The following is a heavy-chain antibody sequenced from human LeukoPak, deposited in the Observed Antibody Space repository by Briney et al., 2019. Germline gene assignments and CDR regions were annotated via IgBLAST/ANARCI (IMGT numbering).Heavy chain of an antibody. V-gene: IGHV4-4*07. CDR2: IYTSGST. D-gene: IGHD2-2*01. J-gene: IGHJ5*02. Sequence: SETLSLTCTVSGGPISSYYWSWIRQPAGKGLEWIGRIYTSGSTNYNPSLKSRVTMSVDTSKNQLSLKLSSVTAADTAVYYCVRSLLGGYCSSTSCYQNWFDPWGQGTLVTVSS. CDR3: VRSLLGGYCSSTSCYQNWFDP. CDR1: GGPISSYY.